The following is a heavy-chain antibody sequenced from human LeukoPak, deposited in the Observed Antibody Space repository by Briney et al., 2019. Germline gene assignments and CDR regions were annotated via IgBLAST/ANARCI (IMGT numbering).Heavy chain of an antibody. V-gene: IGHV4-34*01. J-gene: IGHJ4*02. CDR3: ARGLDDYIWGSYRYTRTIPFDY. Sequence: PSETLSLTCAVYGVSFSGYYWSWIRQPPGKGLEWIGEINHSGSTNYNPSLKSRVTISVDTSKNQFSLTLSSVTAADTAVYYCARGLDDYIWGSYRYTRTIPFDYWGQGTLVTVSS. D-gene: IGHD3-16*02. CDR2: INHSGST. CDR1: GVSFSGYY.